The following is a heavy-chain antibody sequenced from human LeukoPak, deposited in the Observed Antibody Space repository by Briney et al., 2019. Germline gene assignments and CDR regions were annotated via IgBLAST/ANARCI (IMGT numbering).Heavy chain of an antibody. CDR1: GYTFTSYY. D-gene: IGHD6-13*01. CDR3: ARKRQLGPIDY. CDR2: INPSGGST. Sequence: GASVKVSCRASGYTFTSYYMHWVRQAPGQGLEWMGIINPSGGSTSYAQKFQGRVTMTRDMSTSTVYMELSSLRSEDTAVYYCARKRQLGPIDYWGQGTLVTVSS. J-gene: IGHJ4*02. V-gene: IGHV1-46*01.